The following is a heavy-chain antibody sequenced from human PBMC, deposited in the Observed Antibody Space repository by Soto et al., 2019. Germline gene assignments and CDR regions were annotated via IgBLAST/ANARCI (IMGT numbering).Heavy chain of an antibody. CDR1: GYTFTGYY. D-gene: IGHD3-10*01. J-gene: IGHJ5*02. V-gene: IGHV1-2*02. CDR2: VNPISGDT. CDR3: AREEGFRITMDRGRWFDP. Sequence: QIQLVHSAAEVKKPRASVKVSCRASGYTFTGYYLHWVRQAPGQELEWMGWVNPISGDTNYAQKFQDRVIMTRDRSITTVHMELSRLRSDDTAVYYCAREEGFRITMDRGRWFDPWGQGTLVTVSS.